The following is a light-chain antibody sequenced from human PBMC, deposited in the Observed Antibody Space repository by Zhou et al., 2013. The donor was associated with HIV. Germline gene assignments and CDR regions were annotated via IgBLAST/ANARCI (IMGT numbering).Light chain of an antibody. J-gene: IGKJ1*01. CDR3: QQYGSSPT. V-gene: IGKV3-20*01. CDR2: GAS. Sequence: EIVLTQSPATLSLSPGERATLSCRASQSVSSYLAWYQQKPGQAPRLLIYGASTRATGIPDRFSGSGSGTDFTLTISRLEPEDFAVYYCQQYGSSPTFGQGTKVEFK. CDR1: QSVSSY.